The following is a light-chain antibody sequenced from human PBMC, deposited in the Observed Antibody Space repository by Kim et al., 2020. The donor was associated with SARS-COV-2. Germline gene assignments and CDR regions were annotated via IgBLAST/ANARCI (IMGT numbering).Light chain of an antibody. CDR1: NLGDKY. J-gene: IGLJ3*02. CDR3: QAWDTSTAWV. V-gene: IGLV3-1*01. Sequence: SYELTQPPSVSVSPGQTASITCSGDNLGDKYVCWYQHHPGQSPVLVIFQDNKRPSGIPERFSGSNSGNTATLTISGTQALDEADYYCQAWDTSTAWVFGGGTKVTVL. CDR2: QDN.